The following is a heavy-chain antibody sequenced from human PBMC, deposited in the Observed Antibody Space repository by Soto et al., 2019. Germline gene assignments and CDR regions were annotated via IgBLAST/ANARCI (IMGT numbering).Heavy chain of an antibody. CDR3: AATYSGYDRYWFDP. CDR1: GFTFTSSA. Sequence: SVKVSCKASGFTFTSSAVQWVRQARGQRLEWIGWIVVGSGNTNYAQKFQERVTITRDMSTSTAYMELSSLRSEDTAVYYCAATYSGYDRYWFDPWGQGTLVTVS. CDR2: IVVGSGNT. J-gene: IGHJ5*02. V-gene: IGHV1-58*01. D-gene: IGHD5-12*01.